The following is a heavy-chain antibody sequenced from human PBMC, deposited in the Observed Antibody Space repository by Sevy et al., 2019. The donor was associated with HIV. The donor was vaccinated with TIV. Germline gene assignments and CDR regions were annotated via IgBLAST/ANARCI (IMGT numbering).Heavy chain of an antibody. CDR1: GFTFSSYW. V-gene: IGHV3-7*01. J-gene: IGHJ3*02. D-gene: IGHD3-22*01. Sequence: GGSLRPSCAASGFTFSSYWMSWVRQAPGKGLEWVANIKQDGSEKYYVHSVKGRFTISRDNAKNSLYLQMNSLRAEDTAVYYCARDKGNYYPDAFDIWGQGTIVTVSS. CDR2: IKQDGSEK. CDR3: ARDKGNYYPDAFDI.